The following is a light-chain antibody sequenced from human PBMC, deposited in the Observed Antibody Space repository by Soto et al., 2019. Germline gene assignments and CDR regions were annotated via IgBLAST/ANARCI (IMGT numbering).Light chain of an antibody. CDR1: SSDVGGYNY. Sequence: QSALTQPPSASGSPGQSVTISCTGTSSDVGGYNYVSWYQQHPGKAPKLMIYEVTKRPSGVPDRFSGSKSVNTASLTVSGLQAEDEADYYCSSYGGGNNLLFGGGTKLTVL. CDR3: SSYGGGNNLL. J-gene: IGLJ2*01. V-gene: IGLV2-8*01. CDR2: EVT.